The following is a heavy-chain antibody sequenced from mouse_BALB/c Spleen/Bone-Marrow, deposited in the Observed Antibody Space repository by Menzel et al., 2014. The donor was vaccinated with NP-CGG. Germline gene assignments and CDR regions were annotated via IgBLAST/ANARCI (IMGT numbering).Heavy chain of an antibody. CDR1: GFTFTDYY. J-gene: IGHJ2*01. D-gene: IGHD1-2*01. V-gene: IGHV7-3*02. Sequence: EVQLVESGGGLVQPGGSLRLSCETSGFTFTDYYVNWVRQPPGKALEWLGFIRNKANGYTTEYSASVKGRFTISRDNSQSILYLQMNTLRAEDSATYYCARDIGRLLFDYWGQGTTLTVSS. CDR2: IRNKANGYTT. CDR3: ARDIGRLLFDY.